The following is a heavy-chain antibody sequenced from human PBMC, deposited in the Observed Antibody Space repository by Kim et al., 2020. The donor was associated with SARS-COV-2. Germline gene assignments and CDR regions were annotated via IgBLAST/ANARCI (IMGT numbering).Heavy chain of an antibody. D-gene: IGHD6-13*01. J-gene: IGHJ5*02. Sequence: DSVKGRFTISRDNAKNSVYLQMNSLRGEDTAVYYCARRVIAAAANNWFDPWGQGTLVTVSS. CDR3: ARRVIAAAANNWFDP. V-gene: IGHV3-7*01.